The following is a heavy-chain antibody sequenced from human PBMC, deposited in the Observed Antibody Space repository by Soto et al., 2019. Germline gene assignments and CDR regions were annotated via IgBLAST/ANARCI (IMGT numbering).Heavy chain of an antibody. CDR2: IIPAQGAT. V-gene: IGHV1-69*01. Sequence: QVQLLQSGAEVQKPGSSVKVSCRASGGTFRSFAVSWVRQAPGQGLEWMGGIIPAQGATTYAQKFQGRVSITADESATIVYMELGSLRSEDTAVYYCARFFGVLYVRYGDFTGFDPWGQGTLVTVSP. J-gene: IGHJ5*02. CDR3: ARFFGVLYVRYGDFTGFDP. D-gene: IGHD2-8*02. CDR1: GGTFRSFA.